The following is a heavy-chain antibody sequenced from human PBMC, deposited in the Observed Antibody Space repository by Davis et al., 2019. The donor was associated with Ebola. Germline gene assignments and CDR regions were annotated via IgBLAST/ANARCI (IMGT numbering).Heavy chain of an antibody. Sequence: AASVKVSCKGSGYTVSDYYIHWVQGAPGKGLEWVGLVDPKAGKTVYAEKFQDRVTITADKSTDTVYMELSSLRYEDTAVYYCSTLDILTAYVPYAMDVWGQGTTVTVS. V-gene: IGHV1-69-2*01. CDR2: VDPKAGKT. J-gene: IGHJ6*02. D-gene: IGHD3-9*01. CDR1: GYTVSDYY. CDR3: STLDILTAYVPYAMDV.